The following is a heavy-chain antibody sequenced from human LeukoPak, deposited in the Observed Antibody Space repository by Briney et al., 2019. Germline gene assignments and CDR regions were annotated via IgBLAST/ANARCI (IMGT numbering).Heavy chain of an antibody. J-gene: IGHJ3*02. D-gene: IGHD6-19*01. V-gene: IGHV4-59*01. CDR3: ARENKAGYSSGWYGVYAFDI. Sequence: SETLSLTCTVSGGSISSYYWSWIQQPPGKGLEWIGYIYYSGSTNYNPSLKNRVTISVDTSKNQFSLKLSSVTAADTAVYYCARENKAGYSSGWYGVYAFDIWGQGTMVTVSS. CDR2: IYYSGST. CDR1: GGSISSYY.